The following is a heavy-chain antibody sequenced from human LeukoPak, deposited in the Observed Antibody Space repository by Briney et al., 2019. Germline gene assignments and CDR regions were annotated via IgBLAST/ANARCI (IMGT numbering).Heavy chain of an antibody. D-gene: IGHD5-18*01. V-gene: IGHV3-7*01. J-gene: IGHJ4*02. CDR1: GFTFSTYW. Sequence: GGSLRLSCAASGFTFSTYWMSWVRQAPGKGLGWVAHIKQDRSEKYYVDSVKGRFTIARDNAKNSLYLQMNSLRAEDTAVYYCARDPSRGYNYGYGDYWGQGTLVIVSS. CDR3: ARDPSRGYNYGYGDY. CDR2: IKQDRSEK.